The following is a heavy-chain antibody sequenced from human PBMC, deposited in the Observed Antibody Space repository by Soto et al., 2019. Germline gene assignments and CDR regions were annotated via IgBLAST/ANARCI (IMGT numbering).Heavy chain of an antibody. CDR1: GGSIISSSYY. CDR2: IYYSGST. J-gene: IGHJ5*02. CDR3: ARGYSSGWKFDP. D-gene: IGHD6-19*01. V-gene: IGHV4-39*01. Sequence: SETLSLTCTVSGGSIISSSYYFFCIRQPPGKGLEWIGSIYYSGSTYYNPSLKSRVTISVDTSKNQFSLKLSSVTAADTAVYYCARGYSSGWKFDPWGQGTLVTVSS.